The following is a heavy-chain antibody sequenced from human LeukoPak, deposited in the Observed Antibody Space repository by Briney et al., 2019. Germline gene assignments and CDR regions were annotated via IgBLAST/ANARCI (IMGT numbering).Heavy chain of an antibody. J-gene: IGHJ4*02. CDR1: GYTFTSYY. CDR3: ARAYSGSYSTPKPPGSRYYFDY. V-gene: IGHV1-46*01. Sequence: GASVKVSCKASGYTFTSYYMHWVRQAPGQGLEWMGIINPSGGSTSYAQKFQGRVTMTRDTSTSTVYMELSSLRSEDTAVYCCARAYSGSYSTPKPPGSRYYFDYWGQGTLVTVSS. CDR2: INPSGGST. D-gene: IGHD1-26*01.